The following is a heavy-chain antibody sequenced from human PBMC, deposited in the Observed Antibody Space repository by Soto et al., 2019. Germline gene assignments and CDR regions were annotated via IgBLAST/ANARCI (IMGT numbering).Heavy chain of an antibody. CDR2: ISYDGSNK. Sequence: QVQLVESGGGVVQPGRSLRLCCAASGFTFSSYAMHWVRQAPGKGLEWVAVISYDGSNKYYADSVKGRFTISRDNSKNTLYLQMNSLRAEDTAVYYCARGPTPGVLEWTRPLLYRMDVWGQGTTVTVSS. D-gene: IGHD3-3*01. CDR1: GFTFSSYA. CDR3: ARGPTPGVLEWTRPLLYRMDV. J-gene: IGHJ6*02. V-gene: IGHV3-30-3*01.